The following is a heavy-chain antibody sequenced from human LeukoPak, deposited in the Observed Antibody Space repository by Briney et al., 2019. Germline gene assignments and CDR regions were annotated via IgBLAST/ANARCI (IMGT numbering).Heavy chain of an antibody. D-gene: IGHD3-3*01. CDR3: ARHTYYDFWSLGFDP. V-gene: IGHV1-3*01. Sequence: GASVKVSCKASGYTFTSYAMHWVRQAPGQRLEWMGWINAGNGNTKYSQKFQGRVTITRDTSASTAYMELSSLRSEDTAVYYCARHTYYDFWSLGFDPWGQGTLVTVSS. J-gene: IGHJ5*02. CDR2: INAGNGNT. CDR1: GYTFTSYA.